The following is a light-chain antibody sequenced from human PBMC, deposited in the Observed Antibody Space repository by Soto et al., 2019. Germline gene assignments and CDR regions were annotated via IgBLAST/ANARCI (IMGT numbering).Light chain of an antibody. CDR2: DVS. V-gene: IGLV2-11*01. J-gene: IGLJ2*01. CDR3: CSYAGSYTFVV. Sequence: QSALTQPRSVSGSPGQSVTIYCTGTSSDVGGYNYVSWYQQHPGKAPKLMIYDVSKRPSGVPDRFSGSKSGNTASLTISGLQAKNEADCDCCSYAGSYTFVVFGGGTKLTVL. CDR1: SSDVGGYNY.